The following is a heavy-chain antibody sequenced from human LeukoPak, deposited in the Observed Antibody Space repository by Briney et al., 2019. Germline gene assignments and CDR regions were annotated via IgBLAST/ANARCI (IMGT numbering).Heavy chain of an antibody. CDR3: ARGGVLPVVGATMNNWFDS. D-gene: IGHD2-15*01. CDR2: INHSGKT. V-gene: IGHV4-34*01. J-gene: IGHJ5*01. Sequence: PSETLSLTCAVYGGSFSQYYWNWIRQSPGKGLEWIGEINHSGKTNYNPALKSRVSLSVDTSKNQFSLKLTSLSAADTGVYYCARGGVLPVVGATMNNWFDSWGQGSLVTVSS. CDR1: GGSFSQYY.